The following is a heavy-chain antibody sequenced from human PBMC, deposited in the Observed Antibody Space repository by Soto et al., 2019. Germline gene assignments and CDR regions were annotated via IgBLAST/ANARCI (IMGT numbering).Heavy chain of an antibody. CDR1: GYSFTNND. CDR2: MNPGSGDT. V-gene: IGHV1-8*01. D-gene: IGHD5-18*01. CDR3: ARVIGGDSYGCFEY. Sequence: ASVKVSFKASGYSFTNNDVSWVRQATGQGLEWMGWMNPGSGDTGYAQKFQGRVTMTRNTSISTAYMELSSLRSEDTAVYYCARVIGGDSYGCFEYWGQGTLVNVS. J-gene: IGHJ4*02.